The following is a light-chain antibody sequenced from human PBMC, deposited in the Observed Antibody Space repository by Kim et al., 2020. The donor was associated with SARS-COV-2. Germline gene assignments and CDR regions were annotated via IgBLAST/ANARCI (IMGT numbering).Light chain of an antibody. Sequence: DTQMTQSPFTLSASVGDRVTITCRASQGIWNWMAWYQQKPGKPPKLLIFDASKLEIGAPSRFSGAGSGTQFTLTINSLRPDDFASYYCQQYATYPFTFGQGTKLEI. V-gene: IGKV1-5*01. CDR2: DAS. J-gene: IGKJ2*01. CDR1: QGIWNW. CDR3: QQYATYPFT.